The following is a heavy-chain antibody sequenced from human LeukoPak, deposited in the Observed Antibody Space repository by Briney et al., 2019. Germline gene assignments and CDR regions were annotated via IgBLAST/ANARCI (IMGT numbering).Heavy chain of an antibody. V-gene: IGHV4-34*01. D-gene: IGHD6-19*01. CDR2: ISHDESA. Sequence: SETLSLTCAVYGGSFSGFHWSWIRQSPGKGLQWIGEISHDESANYNPSLKSRVTISVDTSKNQFSLKLRSVTAADTAVYYCASSSGWYYYYYYMDVWGKGTTVTISS. J-gene: IGHJ6*03. CDR3: ASSSGWYYYYYYMDV. CDR1: GGSFSGFH.